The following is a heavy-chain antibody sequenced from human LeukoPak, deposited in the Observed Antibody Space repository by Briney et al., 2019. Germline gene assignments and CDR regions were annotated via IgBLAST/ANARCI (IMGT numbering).Heavy chain of an antibody. J-gene: IGHJ4*02. CDR2: IYHSGIT. V-gene: IGHV4-4*02. Sequence: PSETLSLTCDDSGGSISSTYWWTWVRQSPGKGLEWIGEIYHSGITNYNPSLKSRVTMSVDKPKNHFSLKLSSVTAADTAVYYCAREDPDRKIDYWGQGTLVTVSS. CDR3: AREDPDRKIDY. D-gene: IGHD1-14*01. CDR1: GGSISSTYW.